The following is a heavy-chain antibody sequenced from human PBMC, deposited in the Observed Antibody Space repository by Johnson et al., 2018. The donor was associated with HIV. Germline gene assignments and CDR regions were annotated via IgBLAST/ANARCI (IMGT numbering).Heavy chain of an antibody. D-gene: IGHD2-2*01. CDR2: ISWDGGST. J-gene: IGHJ3*01. V-gene: IGHV3-43*01. Sequence: VQLVESGGVVVQPGGSLRLSCAASGFTFDDYTMHWVRQAPGKGLEWVSLISWDGGSTYYADTVKGRFNISRANSKKSLYRPMNSMRTEDTDLYYCARGGLGYQNIHDAFAVWGQGTMVTVSS. CDR3: ARGGLGYQNIHDAFAV. CDR1: GFTFDDYT.